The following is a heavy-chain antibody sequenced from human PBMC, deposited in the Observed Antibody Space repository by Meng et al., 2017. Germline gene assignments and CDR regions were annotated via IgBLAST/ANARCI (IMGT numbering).Heavy chain of an antibody. J-gene: IGHJ4*02. V-gene: IGHV3-21*01. Sequence: EGPLVDSGVRLVKLGGSLRLSCAASGFPFSSYSMNWVSQAPGKGLEWVSSISSSSSYIYYADSVKGRFTISRDNAKNSLYLQMNSLRAEDTAVYYCARESHSSGWTYWGQGTLVTVSS. D-gene: IGHD6-19*01. CDR2: ISSSSSYI. CDR1: GFPFSSYS. CDR3: ARESHSSGWTY.